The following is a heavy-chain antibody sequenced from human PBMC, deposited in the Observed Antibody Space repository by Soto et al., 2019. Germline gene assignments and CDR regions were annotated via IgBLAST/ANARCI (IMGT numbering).Heavy chain of an antibody. J-gene: IGHJ4*02. CDR2: INPNSGGT. V-gene: IGHV1-2*02. D-gene: IGHD1-1*01. Sequence: QVQLVQSGAEVRKPGASVKVSGKASGYTFSDYYIHWVRQAPGQGLEWMGWINPNSGGTKYAPKFQGGVTMTRDTSITTAYMELSRLRSGDMAVYYCAREPATAKPEGVDVWGQGTLVTVSS. CDR3: AREPATAKPEGVDV. CDR1: GYTFSDYY.